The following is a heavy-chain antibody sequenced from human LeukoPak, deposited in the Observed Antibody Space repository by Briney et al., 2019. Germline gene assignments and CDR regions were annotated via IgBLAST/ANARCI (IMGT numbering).Heavy chain of an antibody. D-gene: IGHD2-15*01. J-gene: IGHJ4*02. CDR1: GGSFSGYY. Sequence: SETLSLTCAVYGGSFSGYYWSWIRQPPGKGLEWIGEINHSGSTNCNPSLKSRVTISVDTSKNQFSLKLSSVTAADTAVYYCARVDRIVVVVAATTENYFDYWGQGTLVTVSS. CDR3: ARVDRIVVVVAATTENYFDY. V-gene: IGHV4-34*01. CDR2: INHSGST.